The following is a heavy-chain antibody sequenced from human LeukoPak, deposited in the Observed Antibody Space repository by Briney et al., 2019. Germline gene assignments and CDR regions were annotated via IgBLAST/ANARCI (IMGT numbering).Heavy chain of an antibody. CDR1: GFTFSTYA. J-gene: IGHJ6*02. V-gene: IGHV3-23*01. CDR2: IGGSDGRT. CDR3: ARDVRIAVAGTVKYYGMDV. D-gene: IGHD6-19*01. Sequence: GGSLRLSCAASGFTFSTYAMSWVRQAPGKGLEWVSLIGGSDGRTRYADSVKGRFTISRHNSKNTLYLQMNSLRAEDTAVYYCARDVRIAVAGTVKYYGMDVWGQGTTVTVSS.